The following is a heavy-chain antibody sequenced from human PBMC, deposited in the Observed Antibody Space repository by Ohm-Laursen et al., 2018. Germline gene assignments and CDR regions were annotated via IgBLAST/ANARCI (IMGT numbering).Heavy chain of an antibody. V-gene: IGHV3-11*01. CDR3: ARDDYYYYGMDV. CDR1: GFTFSDYY. Sequence: SLRLSCSASGFTFSDYYMSWIRQAPGKGLEWVSYISSSGSTIYYADSVKGRFTISRDNAKNSLYLQMNSLRAEDTAVYYCARDDYYYYGMDVWGQGTTVTVSS. CDR2: ISSSGSTI. J-gene: IGHJ6*02.